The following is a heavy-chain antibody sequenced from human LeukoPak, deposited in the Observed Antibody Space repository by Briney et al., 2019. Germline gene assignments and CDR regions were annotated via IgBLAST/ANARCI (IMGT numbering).Heavy chain of an antibody. V-gene: IGHV3-30*02. Sequence: PGGSLRLSCAASGFTFSSYGMHWVRQSPGEGLEWVAFIRYDGSNKYYADSVKGRFTISRDNSKNTLYLQMNSLRAEDTAVYYCAAEITRLGYCSGGSCYIDYWGQGTLVTVSS. CDR1: GFTFSSYG. J-gene: IGHJ4*02. D-gene: IGHD2-15*01. CDR3: AAEITRLGYCSGGSCYIDY. CDR2: IRYDGSNK.